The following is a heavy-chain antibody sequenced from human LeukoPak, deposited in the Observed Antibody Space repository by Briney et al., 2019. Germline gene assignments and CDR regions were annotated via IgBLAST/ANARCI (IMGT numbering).Heavy chain of an antibody. D-gene: IGHD2/OR15-2a*01. Sequence: SETLSLTCDVSGGSIRSYYWGWVRQPAGKGLEWIGRIYTTGTTNFNPSLKSRLTMSVDTSKNQFSLNLTSVTAADAAVYFCARQGYTAAYYFLDFWSPGTLVTVSS. V-gene: IGHV4-4*07. CDR2: IYTTGTT. J-gene: IGHJ4*02. CDR1: GGSIRSYY. CDR3: ARQGYTAAYYFLDF.